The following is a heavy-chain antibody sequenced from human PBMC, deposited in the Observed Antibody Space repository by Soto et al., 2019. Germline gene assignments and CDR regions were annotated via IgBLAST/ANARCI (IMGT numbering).Heavy chain of an antibody. J-gene: IGHJ5*01. CDR3: ARGGRHTARFSGLDS. D-gene: IGHD5-18*01. V-gene: IGHV3-33*01. CDR2: IWYDGSKK. Sequence: QVDLVESGGGVVQPGKSLRLSCATSGFTFSEDAMHWVRQAPGKGLEWVAVIWYDGSKKHYADAVKGRFTITRDNSKNTLFLQMNTLTADDTAEYWCARGGRHTARFSGLDSWGQGALVTVSS. CDR1: GFTFSEDA.